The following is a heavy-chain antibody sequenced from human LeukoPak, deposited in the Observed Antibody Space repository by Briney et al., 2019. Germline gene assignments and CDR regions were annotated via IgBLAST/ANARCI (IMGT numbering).Heavy chain of an antibody. CDR1: GYTLTELS. CDR3: ATDLAAAGNFYFDY. Sequence: GASVKVSCKVSGYTLTELSMHWVRQAPGKGLEWMGGFDPEDGETIYAQKFQGRVTMTEDTSTDTAYMELSSLRSEDTAVYYCATDLAAAGNFYFDYWGRGTLVTVSS. V-gene: IGHV1-24*01. D-gene: IGHD6-13*01. J-gene: IGHJ4*02. CDR2: FDPEDGET.